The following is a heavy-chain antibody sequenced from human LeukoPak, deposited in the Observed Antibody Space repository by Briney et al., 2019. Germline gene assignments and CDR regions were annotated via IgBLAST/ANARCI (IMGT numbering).Heavy chain of an antibody. J-gene: IGHJ6*03. CDR3: ARLFSSEYSSSWFDYYYYYYMDV. D-gene: IGHD6-13*01. V-gene: IGHV1-2*02. CDR1: GYTFTSYG. Sequence: ASVKVSCKASGYTFTSYGISWVRQAPGQGLEWMGWINPNSGGTNYARKFQGRVTMTRDTSISTAYMELSRLRSDDTAVYYCARLFSSEYSSSWFDYYYYYYMDVWGKGTTVTVSS. CDR2: INPNSGGT.